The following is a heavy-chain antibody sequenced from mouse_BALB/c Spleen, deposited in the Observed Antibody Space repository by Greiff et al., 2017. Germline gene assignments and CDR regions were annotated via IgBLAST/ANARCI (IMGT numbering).Heavy chain of an antibody. CDR3: ARYRPITTVVRDYAMDY. Sequence: EVQRVESGGGLVQPGGSRKLSCAASGFTFSRFGMHWVRPAPEKGLEWVAYISSGSSTIYYADTVKSRYTISRDNPKNTLFLQMTSLRSEDTAMCYCARYRPITTVVRDYAMDYWGQGTSVTVSS. CDR2: ISSGSSTI. J-gene: IGHJ4*01. D-gene: IGHD1-1*01. V-gene: IGHV5-17*02. CDR1: GFTFSRFG.